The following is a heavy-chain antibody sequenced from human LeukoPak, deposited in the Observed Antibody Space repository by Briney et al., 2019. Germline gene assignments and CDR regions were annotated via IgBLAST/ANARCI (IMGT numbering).Heavy chain of an antibody. CDR2: INGGGGST. CDR1: GFTFSSYA. V-gene: IGHV3-23*01. CDR3: AKIGANVGF. J-gene: IGHJ4*02. Sequence: HPGGSLRLSCAASGFTFSSYAMSWVRQAPGKGLDWVSSINGGGGSTYYADSVKGRFTISRDNSKNTLYLQMNSLRAEDTAVYYCAKIGANVGFWGQGTLVTVSS. D-gene: IGHD4/OR15-4a*01.